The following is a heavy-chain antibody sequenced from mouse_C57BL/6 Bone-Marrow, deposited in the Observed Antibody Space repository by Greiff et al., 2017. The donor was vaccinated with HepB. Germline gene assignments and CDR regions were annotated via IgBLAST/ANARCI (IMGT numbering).Heavy chain of an antibody. J-gene: IGHJ2*01. Sequence: VKLMESGPGLVQPSQSLSITCTVSGFSLTSYGVHWVRQSPGKGLEWLGVIWSGGSTDYNAAFISRLSISKDNSKSQVFFKMNSLQADDTAIYYCARGLGRLDYWGQGTTLTVSS. CDR1: GFSLTSYG. D-gene: IGHD4-1*01. CDR2: IWSGGST. CDR3: ARGLGRLDY. V-gene: IGHV2-2*01.